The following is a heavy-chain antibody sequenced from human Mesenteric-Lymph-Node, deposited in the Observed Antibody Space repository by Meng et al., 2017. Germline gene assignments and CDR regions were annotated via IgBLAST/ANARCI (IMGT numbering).Heavy chain of an antibody. CDR3: ARDLILRYFDWLGEFYYCDMDF. CDR1: GFTFSSYG. J-gene: IGHJ6*02. V-gene: IGHV3-33*01. CDR2: IWYDGSNK. Sequence: GESLKISCAASGFTFSSYGMHWVRQAPGKGLEWVAVIWYDGSNKYYADSVKGRFTISRDNSKNTLYLHMDSLRAEDTAVYYCARDLILRYFDWLGEFYYCDMDFWGQGTTVTVSS. D-gene: IGHD3-9*01.